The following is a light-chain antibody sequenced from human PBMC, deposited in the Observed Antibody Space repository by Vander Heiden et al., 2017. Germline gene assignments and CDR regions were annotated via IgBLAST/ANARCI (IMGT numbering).Light chain of an antibody. CDR1: QSVTSN. V-gene: IGKV3-15*01. Sequence: EIVLTQSPATLSVSPGDRATLSRRAIQSVTSNLAWYQQKPGQAPRLLIHEASTRATGIPARCSGSGSGTDFTLTISSLQAEDFAVYYCQQYNHWPLLSFGGGTKVEVK. CDR3: QQYNHWPLLS. J-gene: IGKJ4*01. CDR2: EAS.